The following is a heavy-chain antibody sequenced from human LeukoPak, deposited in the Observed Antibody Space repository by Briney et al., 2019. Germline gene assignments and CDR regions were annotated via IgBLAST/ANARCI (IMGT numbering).Heavy chain of an antibody. CDR2: NNHSGST. D-gene: IGHD3-16*02. J-gene: IGHJ4*02. V-gene: IGHV4-39*07. CDR3: ARDLGVYYDYVWGSYRDYYFDY. Sequence: LETLSLTCTVSGGSISNGDHYWSWVRPPPGEGVEWVWGNNHSGSTNYNPSLKSRVTISVDTSKNQFSLKLSSVTAADTAVYYCARDLGVYYDYVWGSYRDYYFDYWGQGTLVTVSS. CDR1: GGSISNGDHY.